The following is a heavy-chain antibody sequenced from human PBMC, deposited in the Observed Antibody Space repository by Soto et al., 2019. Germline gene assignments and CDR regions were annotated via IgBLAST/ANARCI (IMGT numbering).Heavy chain of an antibody. CDR2: LIPIFGTA. CDR3: ARAQDFWSGPVMYYYYGMDV. J-gene: IGHJ6*02. D-gene: IGHD3-3*01. CDR1: GGTFSSYA. V-gene: IGHV1-69*01. Sequence: QVQLVQSGAEVKKPGSSVKVSCKASGGTFSSYAISWVRQAPGQGLEWMGGLIPIFGTANYAQKFQGRVTITADESPSTAYMELSSLRSEDTAVYYCARAQDFWSGPVMYYYYGMDVWGQGTTVTVSS.